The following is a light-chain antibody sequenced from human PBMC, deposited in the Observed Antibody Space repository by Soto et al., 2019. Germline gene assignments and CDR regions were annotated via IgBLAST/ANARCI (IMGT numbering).Light chain of an antibody. V-gene: IGKV1-5*03. Sequence: DIQMTQSPSTLSASVGDRVTITCRASQSISSWLAWYQQKPGKAPKLLIYKASSLESGVPSRFRGSGSGTECTLTISSLQPDDFATYYCQQYNRYPYTFGQGTKLEIK. CDR2: KAS. CDR1: QSISSW. J-gene: IGKJ2*01. CDR3: QQYNRYPYT.